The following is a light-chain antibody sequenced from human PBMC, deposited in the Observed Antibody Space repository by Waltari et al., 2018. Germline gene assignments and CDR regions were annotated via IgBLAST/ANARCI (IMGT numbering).Light chain of an antibody. J-gene: IGKJ3*01. CDR1: QSVSSN. CDR2: GAS. Sequence: IVMTQYPATLSVSAGERSTISCRASQSVSSNLAWYQQKPGQAPRLLIYGASTRATGIPARFSGSGSGTEFTLTISSLQSEDFAVYYCQQYNNWPPVTFGPGTKVDIK. CDR3: QQYNNWPPVT. V-gene: IGKV3-15*01.